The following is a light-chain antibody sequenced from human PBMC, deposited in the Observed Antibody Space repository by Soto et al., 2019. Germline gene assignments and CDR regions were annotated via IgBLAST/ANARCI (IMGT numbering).Light chain of an antibody. CDR3: QQHNSFSIT. CDR1: QDIDNY. J-gene: IGKJ5*01. V-gene: IGKV1-16*01. Sequence: DIQMTQSQSSVSASVGDRVTLTFLASQDIDNYLAWYQQKPGKAPKLLIYLASSLQTGVPSRLSGSGSGTDFTLTISSLQPEDFATYYCQQHNSFSITFGQGTRLEIK. CDR2: LAS.